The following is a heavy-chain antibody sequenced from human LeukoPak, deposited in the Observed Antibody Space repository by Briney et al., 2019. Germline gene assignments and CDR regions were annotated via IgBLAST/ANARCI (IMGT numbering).Heavy chain of an antibody. V-gene: IGHV3-7*01. J-gene: IGHJ6*04. CDR3: AELGITMIGGV. Sequence: GGSLKLSCAASGFTFSSYWMSWVRQAPGKGLEWVANIKQDGSEKYYVDSVKGRFTISKDNAKNSLYLQMNSLRAEDTAVYYCAELGITMIGGVWGKGTTVTISS. CDR2: IKQDGSEK. D-gene: IGHD3-10*02. CDR1: GFTFSSYW.